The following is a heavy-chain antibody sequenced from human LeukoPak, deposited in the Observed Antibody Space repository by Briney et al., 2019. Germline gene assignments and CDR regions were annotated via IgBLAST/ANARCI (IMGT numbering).Heavy chain of an antibody. J-gene: IGHJ5*02. D-gene: IGHD6-6*01. Sequence: SETLSLTCTVSGGSINTYYWSWIRQPPGKGLEWIGYTYISGSTNYNPSLKSRVTISVDTSKNDFSLKLNSVTAADTAVYYCARVWRLSSSSGPWFDPWGPGMLVTVPS. CDR3: ARVWRLSSSSGPWFDP. CDR2: TYISGST. CDR1: GGSINTYY. V-gene: IGHV4-4*09.